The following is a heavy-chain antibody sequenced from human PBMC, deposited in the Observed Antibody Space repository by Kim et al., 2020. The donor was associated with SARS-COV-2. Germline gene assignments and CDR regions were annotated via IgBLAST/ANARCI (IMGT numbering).Heavy chain of an antibody. CDR2: IIPIFGTA. CDR1: GGTFSSYA. CDR3: ARAQGYGHYYYYGMDV. D-gene: IGHD5-18*01. Sequence: SVKVSCKASGGTFSSYAISWVRQAPGQGLEWMGGIIPIFGTANYAQKFQGRVTITADESTSTAYMELGSLRSEDTAVYYCARAQGYGHYYYYGMDVWGQGTTVTISS. J-gene: IGHJ6*02. V-gene: IGHV1-69*13.